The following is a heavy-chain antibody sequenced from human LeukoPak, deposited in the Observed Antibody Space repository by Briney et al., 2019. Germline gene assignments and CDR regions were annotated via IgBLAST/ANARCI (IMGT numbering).Heavy chain of an antibody. V-gene: IGHV4-59*01. CDR1: GVSITSNY. D-gene: IGHD5-18*01. J-gene: IGHJ4*02. CDR2: THHSGAT. Sequence: ASETLSLTCSVLGVSITSNYWSWIRQPPGKGLEWLGYTHHSGATSYNPSLKSRSTMSLDTSNNQFSLKLSSVTAADTAVYYCARSSGHSYGDFDYWGQGNLVTVSS. CDR3: ARSSGHSYGDFDY.